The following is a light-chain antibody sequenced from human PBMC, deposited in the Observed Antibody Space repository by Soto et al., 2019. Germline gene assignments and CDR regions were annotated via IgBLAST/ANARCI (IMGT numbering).Light chain of an antibody. CDR2: GAS. Sequence: EFVLTQSPGTLSLSPGERATLSCRAGQSVSSNYLAWYQQKPGQAPRLLIYGASSRATGIPDRFSGSGSGTDFNLTISRLEPEDFAVYYCQQYGGSALFTFGPGTKVDIK. CDR1: QSVSSNY. J-gene: IGKJ3*01. CDR3: QQYGGSALFT. V-gene: IGKV3-20*01.